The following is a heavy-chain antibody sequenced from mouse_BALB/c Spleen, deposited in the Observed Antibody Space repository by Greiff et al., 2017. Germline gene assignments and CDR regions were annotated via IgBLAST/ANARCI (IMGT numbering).Heavy chain of an antibody. V-gene: IGHV3-6*02. Sequence: EVQLQQSGPGLVKPSQSLSLTCSVTGYSITSGYYWNWIRQFPGNKLEWMGYISYDGSNNYNPSLKNRISITRDTSKNQFFLKLNSVTTEDTATYYCASLYYGYFDYWGQGTTLTVSS. CDR3: ASLYYGYFDY. CDR2: ISYDGSN. J-gene: IGHJ2*01. D-gene: IGHD1-1*01. CDR1: GYSITSGYY.